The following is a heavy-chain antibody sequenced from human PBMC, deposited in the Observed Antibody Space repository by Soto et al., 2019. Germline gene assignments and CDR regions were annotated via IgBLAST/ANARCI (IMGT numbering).Heavy chain of an antibody. CDR1: GFTFSTYE. J-gene: IGHJ4*02. CDR3: VRDSMRASAAASFDY. CDR2: ISVSGNII. Sequence: EVQLVESGGGLVQPGGSLRLSCAASGFTFSTYEFNWVRQAPGRGLEWISYISVSGNIIKYADSVKGRFTISRDNAENSLHLHMSSLMVDDTAVYGCVRDSMRASAAASFDYRGQGTQVIVSS. D-gene: IGHD6-13*01. V-gene: IGHV3-48*03.